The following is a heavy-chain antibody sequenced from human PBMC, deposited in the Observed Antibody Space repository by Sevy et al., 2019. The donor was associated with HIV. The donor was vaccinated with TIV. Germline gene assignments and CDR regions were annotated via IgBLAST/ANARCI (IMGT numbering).Heavy chain of an antibody. V-gene: IGHV3-33*01. Sequence: GGSLRLSCAASGFTFTSYAMHWVRQAPGKGLEWVTVIWYDLSNKYYADSVKGRFTSSSDTSKNTLFLLMNNLRAVDTAVYYCACGDREGYENVWYYFDYWGQGTLVTVSS. D-gene: IGHD5-12*01. CDR2: IWYDLSNK. J-gene: IGHJ4*02. CDR3: ACGDREGYENVWYYFDY. CDR1: GFTFTSYA.